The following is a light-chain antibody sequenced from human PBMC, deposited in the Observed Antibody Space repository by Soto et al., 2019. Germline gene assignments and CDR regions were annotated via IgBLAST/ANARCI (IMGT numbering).Light chain of an antibody. Sequence: DVVMTQSPLSLPVTPGEPASISCRSSQSLLHSDGYNYLDWFLQRPGQSPQVLIYLGSNRAPGVPDRFSGSGSGTDFTLKISRLEAEDVGVYYCMQALQTPLTFGGGTKVENK. J-gene: IGKJ4*01. CDR1: QSLLHSDGYNY. CDR2: LGS. CDR3: MQALQTPLT. V-gene: IGKV2-28*01.